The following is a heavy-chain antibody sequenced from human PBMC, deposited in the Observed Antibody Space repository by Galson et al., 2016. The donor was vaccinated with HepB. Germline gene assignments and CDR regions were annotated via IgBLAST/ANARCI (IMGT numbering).Heavy chain of an antibody. Sequence: SVKVSCKASGYTFTGFGLSWVRQAPGQGLEWMGWINSHNSNTNYAQKFQGRFTMTTDTSTSTAYMELRSLKSDDTAVYYCARDKTGPTPYFYYGLDMWGQGNPGHRLL. CDR1: GYTFTGFG. J-gene: IGHJ6*02. CDR2: INSHNSNT. CDR3: ARDKTGPTPYFYYGLDM. V-gene: IGHV1-18*01.